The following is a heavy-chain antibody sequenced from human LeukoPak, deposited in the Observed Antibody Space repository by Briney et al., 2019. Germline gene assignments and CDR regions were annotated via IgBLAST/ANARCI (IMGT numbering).Heavy chain of an antibody. CDR2: ISDNGGNT. Sequence: PGGTLRLSCAASGFTFSIYGMGWVRQAPGKGLEWVSSISDNGGNTYYADSAKGRFTISRDNSKNTLYLQMTSLRPDDTALYYCAKDVTPLVRWELVDYWGQGTLVTVSS. V-gene: IGHV3-23*01. D-gene: IGHD1-26*01. CDR1: GFTFSIYG. CDR3: AKDVTPLVRWELVDY. J-gene: IGHJ4*02.